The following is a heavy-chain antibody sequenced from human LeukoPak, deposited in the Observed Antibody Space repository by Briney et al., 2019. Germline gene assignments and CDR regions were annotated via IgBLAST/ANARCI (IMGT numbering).Heavy chain of an antibody. D-gene: IGHD4-23*01. CDR2: FDPEDGET. CDR1: GYTLTELS. Sequence: ASVKVSCKVSGYTLTELSMHWVRQAPGKGLEWMGGFDPEDGETIYAQKFQGRVTLTEDTSTDTAYMELSSLRSEDTAVYYCATSSPHNDYGGNSDAFDIWGQGTMVTVSS. J-gene: IGHJ3*02. CDR3: ATSSPHNDYGGNSDAFDI. V-gene: IGHV1-24*01.